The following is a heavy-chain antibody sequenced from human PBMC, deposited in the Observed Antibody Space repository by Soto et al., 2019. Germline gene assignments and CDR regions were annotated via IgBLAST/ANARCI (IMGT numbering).Heavy chain of an antibody. CDR1: GFTFSSYS. CDR2: ISSSSSTI. Sequence: GGSLRLSCAASGFTFSSYSMNWVRQAPGKGLEWVSYISSSSSTIYYADPVKGRFTISRDNAKNSLYLQMNSLRDEDTAVYYCARKNTYYYDSSGRMDVWGQGTTVTVSS. CDR3: ARKNTYYYDSSGRMDV. V-gene: IGHV3-48*02. D-gene: IGHD3-22*01. J-gene: IGHJ6*02.